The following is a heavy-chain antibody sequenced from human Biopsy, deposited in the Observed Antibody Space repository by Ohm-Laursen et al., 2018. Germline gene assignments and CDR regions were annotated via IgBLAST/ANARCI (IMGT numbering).Heavy chain of an antibody. Sequence: PGTLSLTRTVSGGSISSDYWSWIRQTPGKGLEWIGYIYYSGSTNYNPSLKSRVTISVDTSKNQFSLRLNSVTAADTAVYYCARATNSTGWPYYYFYGMDVWGQGTTVTVSS. CDR2: IYYSGST. J-gene: IGHJ6*02. CDR3: ARATNSTGWPYYYFYGMDV. CDR1: GGSISSDY. V-gene: IGHV4-59*01. D-gene: IGHD2/OR15-2a*01.